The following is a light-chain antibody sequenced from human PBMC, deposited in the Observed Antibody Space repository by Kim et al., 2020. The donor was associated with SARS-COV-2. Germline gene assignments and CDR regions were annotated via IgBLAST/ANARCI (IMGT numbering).Light chain of an antibody. CDR1: ESISSW. CDR3: QHYNSYPET. CDR2: DAS. V-gene: IGKV1-5*01. Sequence: DIQMTQSPSTLSASVGDRVTITCRASESISSWLAWYQQRPGKAPNILIYDASRLQSGVPSRFSGSGSGTEFTLTISSLQPDDFATYYCQHYNSYPETFGQGTKVEIK. J-gene: IGKJ1*01.